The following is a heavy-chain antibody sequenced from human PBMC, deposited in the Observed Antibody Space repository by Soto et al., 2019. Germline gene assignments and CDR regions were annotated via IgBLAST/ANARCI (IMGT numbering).Heavy chain of an antibody. CDR1: GGTFSSYA. J-gene: IGHJ6*02. D-gene: IGHD5-18*01. CDR3: ARDLYTAMDSYYYYGMDV. Sequence: QVQLVQSGAEVKKPGSSVKVSCKASGGTFSSYAISWVRQAPGQELEWMGGIIPIFGTANYAQKFQGRVTITADKSTSTAYMELSSLRSEDTAVYYCARDLYTAMDSYYYYGMDVWGQGTTVTVSS. CDR2: IIPIFGTA. V-gene: IGHV1-69*06.